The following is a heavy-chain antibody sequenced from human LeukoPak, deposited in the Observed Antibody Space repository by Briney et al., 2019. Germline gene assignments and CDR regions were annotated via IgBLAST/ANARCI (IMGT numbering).Heavy chain of an antibody. Sequence: SETLSLTCTVSGASISSGGYYWSWIRQPAGKGLEYLGRIYSTGSTNYNPSLRSRVSISVDTSKNHFSLKLSSVTAADTAVYYCARDQTYSGSGIYTYFDYWGQGILVTVSS. V-gene: IGHV4-61*02. J-gene: IGHJ4*02. CDR1: GASISSGGYY. CDR2: IYSTGST. D-gene: IGHD3-10*01. CDR3: ARDQTYSGSGIYTYFDY.